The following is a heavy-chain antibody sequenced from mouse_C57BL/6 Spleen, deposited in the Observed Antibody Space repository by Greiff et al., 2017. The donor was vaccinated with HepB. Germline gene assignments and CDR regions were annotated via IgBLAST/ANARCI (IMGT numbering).Heavy chain of an antibody. Sequence: EVQGVESGPELVKPGASVKIPCKASGYTFTDYNMDWVKQSHGKSLEWIGDINPNNGGTIYNQKFKGKATLTVDKSSSTAYMELRSLTSEDTAVYYCARPGYYYGSNYWYFDVWGTGTTVTVSS. D-gene: IGHD1-1*01. V-gene: IGHV1-18*01. CDR3: ARPGYYYGSNYWYFDV. J-gene: IGHJ1*03. CDR1: GYTFTDYN. CDR2: INPNNGGT.